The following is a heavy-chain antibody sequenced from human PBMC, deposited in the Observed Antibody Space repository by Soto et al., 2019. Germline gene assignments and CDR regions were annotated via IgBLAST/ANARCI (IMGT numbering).Heavy chain of an antibody. CDR2: TYYRSKWYN. Sequence: QSQTLSLTCAISGDSVSSNSAAWNWIRQSPSRGLEWLGRTYYRSKWYNDYAVSVKSRITINPDTSKNQFSLQLNSVTPEDTAVYYCASGYCGGDCYLEYFQHWGQGTLVTVSS. CDR3: ASGYCGGDCYLEYFQH. D-gene: IGHD2-21*02. J-gene: IGHJ1*01. V-gene: IGHV6-1*01. CDR1: GDSVSSNSAA.